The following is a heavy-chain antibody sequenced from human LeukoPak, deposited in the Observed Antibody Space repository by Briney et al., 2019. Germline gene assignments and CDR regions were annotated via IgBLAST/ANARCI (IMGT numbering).Heavy chain of an antibody. J-gene: IGHJ4*02. CDR3: ARDWYCSSTSCYLLDY. V-gene: IGHV1-18*04. CDR2: ISAYNGNT. CDR1: GYTFTSYG. D-gene: IGHD2-2*01. Sequence: ASVKVSCKASGYTFTSYGISWVRQAPGQGLEWMGWISAYNGNTNYAQKLQGRVTMTTDTSTSTAYMELRSLRSDDTAVYYCARDWYCSSTSCYLLDYWGQGTLVTVSS.